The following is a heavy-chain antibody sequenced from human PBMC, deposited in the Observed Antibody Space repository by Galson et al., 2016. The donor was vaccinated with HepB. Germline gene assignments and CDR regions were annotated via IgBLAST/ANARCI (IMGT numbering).Heavy chain of an antibody. J-gene: IGHJ3*02. CDR2: IDPSDSYP. D-gene: IGHD4-17*01. Sequence: QSGAEVKKPGESLKISCKGSGYRFTSYWISWVRQMPGRGLEWMGRIDPSDSYPNYSPSFQGHVTLSSDKSISTAYLQWSTLKASDTAMYFCARHAPYDFGDYEGAFDIWGQGTMVTVSS. CDR1: GYRFTSYW. CDR3: ARHAPYDFGDYEGAFDI. V-gene: IGHV5-10-1*01.